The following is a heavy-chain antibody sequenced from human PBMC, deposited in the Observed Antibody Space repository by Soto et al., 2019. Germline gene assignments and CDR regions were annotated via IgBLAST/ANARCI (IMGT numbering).Heavy chain of an antibody. CDR1: EFTFTYAW. CDR3: AKERTAKAAAEFDY. J-gene: IGHJ4*02. CDR2: IKSKTDGGTT. D-gene: IGHD6-25*01. V-gene: IGHV3-15*01. Sequence: EVQLVESGGDLVKPGGSLRLSCAASEFTFTYAWMSWVRQAPGKGLEWVGRIKSKTDGGTTDYAAPVKGRFTISRDNSKNTLYLQMNSLRTEDTAIYYCAKERTAKAAAEFDYWGQGTLVTVSS.